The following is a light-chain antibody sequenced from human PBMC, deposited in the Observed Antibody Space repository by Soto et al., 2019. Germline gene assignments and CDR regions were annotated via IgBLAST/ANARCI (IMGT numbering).Light chain of an antibody. CDR1: SSDVGGYNY. V-gene: IGLV2-14*01. CDR2: EVS. CDR3: SSYTSSSTLYV. J-gene: IGLJ1*01. Sequence: LTQPASVSGSPGQSITISFTGTSSDVGGYNYVSWYQQHPGKAPKLMIYEVSNRPSGVSNRFSGSKSGNTASLTISGLQAEDEADYYCSSYTSSSTLYVFGTGTKVTVL.